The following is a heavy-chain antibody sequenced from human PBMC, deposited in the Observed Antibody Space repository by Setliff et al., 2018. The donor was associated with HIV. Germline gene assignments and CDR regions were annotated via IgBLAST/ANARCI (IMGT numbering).Heavy chain of an antibody. CDR2: ISAYNGNT. CDR1: GYTFINYG. Sequence: ASVKVSCKASGYTFINYGVTWVRQAPGQGLEWMGWISAYNGNTDYAPRLLGRVTMTTDTSTSTAYMELRSLSSDDTAVYYCARARLQGIVTAVGPRDNCLDPWGQGTRVTVSS. CDR3: ARARLQGIVTAVGPRDNCLDP. J-gene: IGHJ5*02. V-gene: IGHV1-18*01. D-gene: IGHD1-26*01.